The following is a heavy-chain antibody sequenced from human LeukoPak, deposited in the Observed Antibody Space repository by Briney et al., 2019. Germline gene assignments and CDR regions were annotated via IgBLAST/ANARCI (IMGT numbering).Heavy chain of an antibody. CDR3: ASNSGYDYGPFDI. Sequence: GESLKISCKGSGYSFTSYWIGWVRQMPGKGLECMGIIYPGDSDTRYSPSFQGQVTISADKSTSTAYLQWSSLKASDTAMYYCASNSGYDYGPFDIWGQGTMVTVSS. CDR1: GYSFTSYW. CDR2: IYPGDSDT. V-gene: IGHV5-51*01. J-gene: IGHJ3*02. D-gene: IGHD5-12*01.